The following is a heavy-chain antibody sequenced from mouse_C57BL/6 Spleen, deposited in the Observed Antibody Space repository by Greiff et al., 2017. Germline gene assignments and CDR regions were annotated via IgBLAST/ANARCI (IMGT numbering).Heavy chain of an antibody. V-gene: IGHV1-26*01. CDR2: INPNNGGT. J-gene: IGHJ1*03. CDR3: ARSPFITTEWYFDV. CDR1: GYTFTDYY. Sequence: EVQLQQSGPELVKPGASVKISCKASGYTFTDYYMNWVKQSHGKSLEWIGDINPNNGGTSYNQKFKGKATLTVDKSSSTAYMELRSLTSEDSAVYYCARSPFITTEWYFDVWGTGTTVTVSS. D-gene: IGHD1-1*01.